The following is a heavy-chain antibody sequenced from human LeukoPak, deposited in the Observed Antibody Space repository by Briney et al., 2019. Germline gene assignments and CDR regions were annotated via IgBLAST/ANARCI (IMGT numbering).Heavy chain of an antibody. CDR1: GFTFSSYA. Sequence: GGSLRLSCAASGFTFSSYAMSWVRQAPGKGLEWVSAISGSGGSTYYADSVKGRSTISRDHSKNTLYLQMNSLRAEDTAVYYCAKDPHLNYYDSSGYSDYFDYWGQGTLVTVSS. V-gene: IGHV3-23*01. J-gene: IGHJ4*02. D-gene: IGHD3-22*01. CDR3: AKDPHLNYYDSSGYSDYFDY. CDR2: ISGSGGST.